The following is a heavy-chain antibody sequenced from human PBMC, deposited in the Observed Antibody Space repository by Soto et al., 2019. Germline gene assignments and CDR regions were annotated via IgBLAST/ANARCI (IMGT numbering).Heavy chain of an antibody. CDR1: GFSFSSYE. CDR2: ISSSGSTI. V-gene: IGHV3-48*03. J-gene: IGHJ4*02. CDR3: ARAHFGPDYYFDY. D-gene: IGHD3-10*01. Sequence: QPGGSLRLSCAASGFSFSSYEMNWVRQAPGKGLEWVSYISSSGSTIYYADSVRGRFTFSRDNAKNSLYLQMNSLRAEDTAVYYCARAHFGPDYYFDYWGQGTLVTAPQ.